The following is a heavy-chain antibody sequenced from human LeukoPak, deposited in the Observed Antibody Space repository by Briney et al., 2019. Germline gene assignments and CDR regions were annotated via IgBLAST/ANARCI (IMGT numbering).Heavy chain of an antibody. D-gene: IGHD2-15*01. CDR3: ATNIVVVVAADQFGY. V-gene: IGHV1-24*01. CDR2: FDPEDGET. CDR1: GYTLTELS. J-gene: IGHJ4*02. Sequence: ASVKVSCKVSGYTLTELSMHWVRQAPGKGLEWMGGFDPEDGETIYAQKFQGRVTMTGDTSTDTAYMELSSLRSEDTAVYYCATNIVVVVAADQFGYWGQGTLVTVSS.